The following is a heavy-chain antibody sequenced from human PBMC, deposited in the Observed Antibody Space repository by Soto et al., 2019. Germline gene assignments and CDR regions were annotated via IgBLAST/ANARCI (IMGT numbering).Heavy chain of an antibody. CDR2: ISPNSGST. V-gene: IGHV1-2*04. CDR1: GYTFTSYG. Sequence: GASVKVSCKASGYTFTSYGISWVRQAPGQGLEWMGWISPNSGSTNYAQKFQGWVTMTRDTSISTAYMELSRLRSDDTAVYYCARDYSSSWYDDYFDYWGQGTLVTVSS. D-gene: IGHD6-13*01. CDR3: ARDYSSSWYDDYFDY. J-gene: IGHJ4*02.